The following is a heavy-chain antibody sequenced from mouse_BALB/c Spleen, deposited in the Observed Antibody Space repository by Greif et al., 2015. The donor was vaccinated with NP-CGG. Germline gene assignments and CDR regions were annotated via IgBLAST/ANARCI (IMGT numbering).Heavy chain of an antibody. V-gene: IGHV5-12-2*01. CDR3: ARYDYDAMDY. J-gene: IGHJ4*01. CDR1: GFTLSSYT. Sequence: EVKVVESGGGLVQPGGSLKLSCAASGFTLSSYTMSWVRQTPEKRLEWVAYISNGGGSTYYPDTVKGRFTISRDNAKNTLYLQMSSLKSEDTAMYYCARYDYDAMDYWGQGTSVTVSS. CDR2: ISNGGGST.